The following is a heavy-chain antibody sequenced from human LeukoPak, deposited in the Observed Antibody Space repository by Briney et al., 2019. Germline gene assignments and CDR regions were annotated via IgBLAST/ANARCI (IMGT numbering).Heavy chain of an antibody. CDR2: INAGNGNT. CDR1: GYTFTSYA. Sequence: ASVKVSCKASGYTFTSYAIHWVRQAPGQRLEWMGWINAGNGNTKNSQKFQGRVIITRDTSASTAHMELSSLRSEDTAVYYCARSYYDILTGWIKDSFDIWGHGTMVTVSS. D-gene: IGHD3-9*01. CDR3: ARSYYDILTGWIKDSFDI. J-gene: IGHJ3*02. V-gene: IGHV1-3*01.